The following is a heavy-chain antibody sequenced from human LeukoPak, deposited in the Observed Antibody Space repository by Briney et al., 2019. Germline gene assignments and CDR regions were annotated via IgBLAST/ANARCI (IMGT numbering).Heavy chain of an antibody. D-gene: IGHD3-16*01. Sequence: GGSLRLSCAASGYTFSSYWMHWVRQAPGKGLVWVARINNDGSGPGYADSVKGQFTISRDTAKNTLYLQMNSVRVEDRAVYYGTRAALGYYGGRGTLVSVSS. CDR1: GYTFSSYW. CDR2: INNDGSGP. J-gene: IGHJ4*02. CDR3: TRAALGYY. V-gene: IGHV3-74*01.